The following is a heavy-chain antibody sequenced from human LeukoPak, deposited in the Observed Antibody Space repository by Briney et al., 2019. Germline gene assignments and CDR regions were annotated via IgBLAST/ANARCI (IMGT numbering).Heavy chain of an antibody. D-gene: IGHD4-17*01. CDR2: IHYSGNF. Sequence: SQTLSLTCTVSGGSVSSGDSYWNWIRQHPGKGLEWIGYIHYSGNFDYNPTLKSRVTISVDTSNNQFSMRLASVTAADTAVYYRAREERLRGTDWFPSWGQGTLVTVSS. CDR3: AREERLRGTDWFPS. CDR1: GGSVSSGDSY. V-gene: IGHV4-31*03. J-gene: IGHJ5*01.